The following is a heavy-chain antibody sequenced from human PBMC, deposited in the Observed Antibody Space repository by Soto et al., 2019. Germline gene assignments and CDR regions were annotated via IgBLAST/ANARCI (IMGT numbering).Heavy chain of an antibody. CDR3: ARATYYYDSSGYSDRVLDY. J-gene: IGHJ4*02. CDR1: GGSISSGGYY. CDR2: IYYSGNT. V-gene: IGHV4-31*03. D-gene: IGHD3-22*01. Sequence: QVQLQESGPGLVKPSQTLSLTCTVSGGSISSGGYYWSWIRQHPGKGLEWIGYIYYSGNTYYNPFVKSRVTISEDTSKNQFSLKLSSVTDADTAVYYCARATYYYDSSGYSDRVLDYWGQGTLVTVSS.